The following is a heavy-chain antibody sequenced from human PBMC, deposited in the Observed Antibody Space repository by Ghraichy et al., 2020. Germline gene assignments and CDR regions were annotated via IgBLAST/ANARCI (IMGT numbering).Heavy chain of an antibody. CDR1: GFSLSTSGVG. Sequence: SGPTLVKPTQTLTLTCTFSGFSLSTSGVGVGWIRQPPGKALEWLALIYWDDDKRYSPSLKSRLTITKDTSKNQVVLTMTNMDPVDTATYYCAHTYSSGWYGDLDYWGQGTLVTVSS. D-gene: IGHD6-19*01. CDR2: IYWDDDK. V-gene: IGHV2-5*02. CDR3: AHTYSSGWYGDLDY. J-gene: IGHJ4*02.